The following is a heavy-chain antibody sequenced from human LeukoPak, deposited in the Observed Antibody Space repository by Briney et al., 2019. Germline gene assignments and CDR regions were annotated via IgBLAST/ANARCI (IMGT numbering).Heavy chain of an antibody. J-gene: IGHJ4*02. D-gene: IGHD3/OR15-3a*01. CDR3: VRHGTGSYFEY. Sequence: PSETLSLTCTVSGGSFSTYYWSWIRQPPGKGLEWIGYIYYSGSTNYNPSLRGRVTISVDTSKNQFSLELTSVTAPDTAVYYCVRHGTGSYFEYWGQGTLVTVSS. CDR2: IYYSGST. V-gene: IGHV4-59*08. CDR1: GGSFSTYY.